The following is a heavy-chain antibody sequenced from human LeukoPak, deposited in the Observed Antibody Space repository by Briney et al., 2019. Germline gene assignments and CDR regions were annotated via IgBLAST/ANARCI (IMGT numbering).Heavy chain of an antibody. CDR2: IWYDGSNK. J-gene: IGHJ6*02. V-gene: IGHV3-33*01. D-gene: IGHD5-18*01. CDR1: GFTFSSYG. Sequence: PGRALRLSCAASGFTFSSYGMHWVRQAPGKGREGVAVIWYDGSNKYYADSVKGRFTISRDNSKNTLYLQINSLRAEDTAVYYCARSIQLWTPYYYYGMDVWGQGTTVTVSS. CDR3: ARSIQLWTPYYYYGMDV.